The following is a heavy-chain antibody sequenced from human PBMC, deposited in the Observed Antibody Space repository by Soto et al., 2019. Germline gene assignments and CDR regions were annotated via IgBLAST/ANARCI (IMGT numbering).Heavy chain of an antibody. Sequence: SETLSLTCTVSGGSISSGGYYWSWIRQHPGKGLEWIGYIYYSGSTYYNPSLKSRVTISVDTSKNQFSLKLSSVTAADTAVYYCARERVTDGRIFDYWGQGTLVTVSS. CDR1: GGSISSGGYY. CDR2: IYYSGST. CDR3: ARERVTDGRIFDY. J-gene: IGHJ4*02. D-gene: IGHD1-26*01. V-gene: IGHV4-31*03.